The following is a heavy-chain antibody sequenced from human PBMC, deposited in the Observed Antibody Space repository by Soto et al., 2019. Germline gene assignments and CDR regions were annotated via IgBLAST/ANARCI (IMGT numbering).Heavy chain of an antibody. CDR1: GCSISSSSYY. V-gene: IGHV4-39*01. CDR3: ASSSDYGDYPRGAFDI. CDR2: IYYSGST. Sequence: QLQLQESGPGLVKPSETLSLTCTVSGCSISSSSYYWGWIRQPPGKGLEWIGSIYYSGSTYYNPSLKSRVTISADTYKTQFTLELSSVTAADTAVYYCASSSDYGDYPRGAFDIWGQGTMVTVSS. D-gene: IGHD4-17*01. J-gene: IGHJ3*02.